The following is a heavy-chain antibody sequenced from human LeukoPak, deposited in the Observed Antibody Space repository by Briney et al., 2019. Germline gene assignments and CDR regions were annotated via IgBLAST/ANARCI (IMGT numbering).Heavy chain of an antibody. CDR3: AKDIAVADYYGMDV. CDR2: ISYDGSNK. D-gene: IGHD6-19*01. Sequence: GGSLRLSCAASGFTFSSYGMHWVRQAPGKGLVWVAVISYDGSNKYYADSVKGRFTISRDNSKNTLYLQMNSLRAEDTAVYYCAKDIAVADYYGMDVWGQGTTVTVSS. CDR1: GFTFSSYG. J-gene: IGHJ6*02. V-gene: IGHV3-30*18.